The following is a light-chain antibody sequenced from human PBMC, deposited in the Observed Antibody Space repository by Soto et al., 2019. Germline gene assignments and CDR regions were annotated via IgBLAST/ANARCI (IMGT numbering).Light chain of an antibody. CDR3: CTYAGSYTWV. CDR1: SSDVGGYNY. V-gene: IGLV2-11*01. CDR2: DVT. Sequence: QSALAQPRSVSGSPGQSVTISCSGTSSDVGGYNYVSWYQQLPGKAPKLMIYDVTQRPSGVPDRFSGSKSGNTASLTISGLQAEDEADYYCCTYAGSYTWVFGGGTKLTVL. J-gene: IGLJ3*02.